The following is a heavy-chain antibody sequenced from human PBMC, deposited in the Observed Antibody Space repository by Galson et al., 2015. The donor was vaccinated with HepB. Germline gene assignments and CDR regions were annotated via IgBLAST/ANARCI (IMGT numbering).Heavy chain of an antibody. J-gene: IGHJ5*02. V-gene: IGHV1-8*01. CDR1: GSTFTSYD. CDR2: MNPNSGNT. D-gene: IGHD6-19*01. CDR3: ARGKRSGWYNWFDP. Sequence: SVKVSCKASGSTFTSYDINWVRQATGQGLEWMGWMNPNSGNTGYAQKFQGRVTMTRNTSISTAYMELSSLRSEDTAVYYCARGKRSGWYNWFDPWGQGTLVTVSS.